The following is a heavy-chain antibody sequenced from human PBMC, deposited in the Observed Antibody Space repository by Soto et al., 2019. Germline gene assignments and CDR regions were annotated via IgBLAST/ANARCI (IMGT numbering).Heavy chain of an antibody. CDR2: IYWDDDK. CDR1: GFSLSTSGVG. D-gene: IGHD2-21*02. CDR3: IQSRCGGDCLQSYASHYYYGMDV. Sequence: QITLKESGPTLVKPTQTLTLTCTFSGFSLSTSGVGVGWIRQPPGKALEWLALIYWDDDKRYSQSLRSRLTINEDTSKNQVVLTMTNMDPVDTATYYCIQSRCGGDCLQSYASHYYYGMDVWGQGTTVTVSS. V-gene: IGHV2-5*02. J-gene: IGHJ6*02.